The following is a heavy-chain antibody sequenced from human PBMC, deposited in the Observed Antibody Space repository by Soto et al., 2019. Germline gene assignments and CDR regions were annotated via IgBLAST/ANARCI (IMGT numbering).Heavy chain of an antibody. D-gene: IGHD6-13*01. CDR2: MTSSGFPI. V-gene: IGHV3-21*06. CDR3: ARSPYTSRMSSPPRYFFDY. J-gene: IGHJ4*02. Sequence: GGSLRLSCAASGFTISGYTLHWVRQAPGKGLEWLSSMTSSGFPIHYADSVKGRFTISRHNPKNSLWLHMDRLRVEDTAVYFCARSPYTSRMSSPPRYFFDYWGQGALVTVSS. CDR1: GFTISGYT.